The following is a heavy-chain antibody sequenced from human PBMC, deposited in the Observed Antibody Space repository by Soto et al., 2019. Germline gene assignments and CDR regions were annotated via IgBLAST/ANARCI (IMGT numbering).Heavy chain of an antibody. CDR2: IVVGSGGT. CDR1: GFTFTNSA. V-gene: IGHV1-58*01. D-gene: IGHD2-15*01. CDR3: AAGYCSGGSCYDFYHYGMDV. J-gene: IGHJ6*02. Sequence: ASVKVSCKASGFTFTNSAVQWVRQARGQRLEWIGWIVVGSGGTNYAQNFQERVTITRDMSTSTAYMELSSLRSEDTAVYYCAAGYCSGGSCYDFYHYGMDVWGQGTTVTVSS.